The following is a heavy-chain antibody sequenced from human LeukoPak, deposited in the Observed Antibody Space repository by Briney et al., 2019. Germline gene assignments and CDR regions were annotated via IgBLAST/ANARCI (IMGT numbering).Heavy chain of an antibody. J-gene: IGHJ4*02. Sequence: PGGSLRLSCAASGFTFSDYYMSWIRQAPGKGLEWVSYISSSSSTIYYADSVKGRFTISRDNAKNSLYLQMNSLRDEDTAVYCCARDATDNFDYWGQGTLVTVSS. CDR3: ARDATDNFDY. CDR2: ISSSSSTI. V-gene: IGHV3-11*04. CDR1: GFTFSDYY.